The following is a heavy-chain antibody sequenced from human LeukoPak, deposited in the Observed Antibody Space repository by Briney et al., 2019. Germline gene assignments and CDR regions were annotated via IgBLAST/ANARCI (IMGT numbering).Heavy chain of an antibody. J-gene: IGHJ3*02. V-gene: IGHV4-59*12. D-gene: IGHD3-10*01. CDR1: GGSISSYY. CDR2: IYYTGTT. Sequence: SETLSLTCTVSGGSISSYYWSWIRQPPGKGLEWVGYIYYTGTTNYNPSLKSRVTISLDTSKNQFSLKLSSVTAADTAVYYCAKSNGYGLVDIWGQGTMVTVSS. CDR3: AKSNGYGLVDI.